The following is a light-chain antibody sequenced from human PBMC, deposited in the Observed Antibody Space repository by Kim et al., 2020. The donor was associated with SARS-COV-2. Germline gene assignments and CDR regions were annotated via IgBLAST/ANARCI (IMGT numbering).Light chain of an antibody. Sequence: SSELTQDPAVSVALGQTVRITCRGDSLKTYYASWFQQQPGQAPVLVFYSKDNRPSGIPDRFPGSSSGDTASLTITGAQAEDEADYYCSSRDSSGYHWVFGGGTQLTVL. CDR3: SSRDSSGYHWV. J-gene: IGLJ3*02. CDR2: SKD. CDR1: SLKTYY. V-gene: IGLV3-19*01.